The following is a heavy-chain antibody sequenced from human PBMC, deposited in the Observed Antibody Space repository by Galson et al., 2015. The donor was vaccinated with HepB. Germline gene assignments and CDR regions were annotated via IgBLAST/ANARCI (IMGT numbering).Heavy chain of an antibody. D-gene: IGHD1-26*01. Sequence: SVKVSCKASGYTFTGYYMHWVRQAPGQGLEWMGWINPNSGGTNYAQKFQGRVTMTRDTSISTAYMELSRLRSDDTAVYYCARVLGGSDYWGLDYWGQGTLVTVSS. CDR2: INPNSGGT. V-gene: IGHV1-2*02. CDR3: ARVLGGSDYWGLDY. J-gene: IGHJ4*02. CDR1: GYTFTGYY.